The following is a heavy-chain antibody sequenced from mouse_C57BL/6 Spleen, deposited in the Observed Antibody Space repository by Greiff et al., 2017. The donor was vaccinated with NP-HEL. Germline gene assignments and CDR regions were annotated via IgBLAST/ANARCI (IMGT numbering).Heavy chain of an antibody. CDR1: GYSITSGYD. V-gene: IGHV3-1*01. Sequence: EVKLMESGPGMVKPSQSLSLTCTVTGYSITSGYDWHWIRHFPGNNLEWMGYISYSGSTNYNPYLKSRISITHDTSKNHFFLKLNSVTTEDTATYYCARGLPRYFDYWGQGTTLTVSS. CDR3: ARGLPRYFDY. J-gene: IGHJ2*01. D-gene: IGHD3-1*01. CDR2: ISYSGST.